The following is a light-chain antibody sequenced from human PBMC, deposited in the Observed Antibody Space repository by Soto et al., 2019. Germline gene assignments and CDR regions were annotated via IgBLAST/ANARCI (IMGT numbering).Light chain of an antibody. CDR3: ASWDDTLSGPV. V-gene: IGLV1-47*01. CDR2: RNN. CDR1: SSNVGSND. J-gene: IGLJ3*02. Sequence: QSVLTQPPSTSGTPGQRVNIYSSGSSSNVGSNDVYWYQHVPGAAPNLLIYRNNRRPSGVPDRFSGSKSGSAVSLAISGLRSEDEADYYCASWDDTLSGPVFGGGTKLTVL.